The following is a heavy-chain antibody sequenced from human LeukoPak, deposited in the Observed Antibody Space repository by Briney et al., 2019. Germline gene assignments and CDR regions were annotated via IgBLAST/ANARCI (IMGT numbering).Heavy chain of an antibody. CDR3: ARSTGYYYWAFDI. V-gene: IGHV4-34*01. CDR2: INHSGST. Sequence: PSETLSLTCAVYGGSYSGYYWSWIRQPPGKGLEWIGEINHSGSTNYNPSLKSRVTISVDTSKNQFSLKLSSVTAADTAVYYCARSTGYYYWAFDIWGQGTMVTVSS. D-gene: IGHD3-22*01. CDR1: GGSYSGYY. J-gene: IGHJ3*02.